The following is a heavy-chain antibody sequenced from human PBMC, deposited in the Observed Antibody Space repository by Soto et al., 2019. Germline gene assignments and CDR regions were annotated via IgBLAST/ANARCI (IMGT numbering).Heavy chain of an antibody. CDR3: ARGYYYFFFYYYDDHRDLHSFPTRRSSDL. CDR2: ISAYNGNT. J-gene: IGHJ2*01. CDR1: GHTFTSYG. V-gene: IGHV1-18*01. Sequence: GASVKVSCKASGHTFTSYGISWVRQAPGQGLEWMGWISAYNGNTNYAQKLQGRVTMTTDTSTSTAYMELRSLRSDDTAVYYCARGYYYFFFYYYDDHRDLHSFPTRRSSDL. D-gene: IGHD3-3*01.